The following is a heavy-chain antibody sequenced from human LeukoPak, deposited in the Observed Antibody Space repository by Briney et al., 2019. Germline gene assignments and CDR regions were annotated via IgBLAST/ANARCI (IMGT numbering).Heavy chain of an antibody. V-gene: IGHV3-21*01. J-gene: IGHJ4*02. CDR1: GFSFTSYW. CDR3: ASVKSGY. CDR2: IFSSSSYI. Sequence: GGSLRLSCAASGFSFTSYWMNWVRQAPGKGLEWVSSIFSSSSYIYYADSVKGRFTISRDNAKNSLYLQMSSLRAEDTAVYYCASVKSGYWGQGTLVTVSS. D-gene: IGHD3-16*02.